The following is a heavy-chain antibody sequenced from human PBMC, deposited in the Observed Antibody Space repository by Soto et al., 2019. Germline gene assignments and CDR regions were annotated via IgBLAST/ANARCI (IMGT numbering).Heavy chain of an antibody. CDR2: TYYTADT. CDR1: GVPIRSYF. CDR3: ARLGNEYDSGPLFYFKF. J-gene: IGHJ4*02. V-gene: IGHV4-59*01. Sequence: PSETLSLTCTVSGVPIRSYFWSWIRQPPGKGLDWIGSTYYTADTKYSPSLESRATISADPSKKQFSLRLSPVTAADTAVYYCARLGNEYDSGPLFYFKFWGPGTLVTVSS. D-gene: IGHD3-10*01.